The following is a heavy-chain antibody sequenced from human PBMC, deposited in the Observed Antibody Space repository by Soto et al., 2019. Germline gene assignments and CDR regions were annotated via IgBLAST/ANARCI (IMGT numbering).Heavy chain of an antibody. D-gene: IGHD5-12*01. CDR1: GYTVSSYA. CDR3: ARDLYVDIVATIPYYYYYGMDV. Sequence: WGSLRISCAASGYTVSSYAMHWVRQAPGKGLEWVAVISYDGSNKYYADSVKGRFTISRDNSKNTLYLQMNSLRAEDTAVYYCARDLYVDIVATIPYYYYYGMDVWGQGTTVTVSS. CDR2: ISYDGSNK. V-gene: IGHV3-30-3*01. J-gene: IGHJ6*02.